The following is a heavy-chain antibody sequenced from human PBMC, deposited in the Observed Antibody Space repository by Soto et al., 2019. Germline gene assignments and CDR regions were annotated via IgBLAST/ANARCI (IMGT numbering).Heavy chain of an antibody. J-gene: IGHJ4*02. Sequence: PGGSLILSCAASGFTFSSYGMHWVRQAPGKGLEWVSVIYSGGSTFYADSVKGRFTISRDNSNSKVSLEMNNLRAEDTAVHYCARDFTGYFDYWGQGALVTVSS. V-gene: IGHV3-53*01. CDR1: GFTFSSYG. CDR3: ARDFTGYFDY. CDR2: IYSGGST.